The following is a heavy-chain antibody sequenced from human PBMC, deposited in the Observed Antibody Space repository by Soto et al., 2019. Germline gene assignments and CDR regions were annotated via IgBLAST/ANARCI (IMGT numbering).Heavy chain of an antibody. D-gene: IGHD6-13*01. Sequence: GSLRLSCAASGFTFSNAWMSWVRQAPGKGLEWVGRIKSKTDGGTTDYAAPVKGRFTISRDDSKNTLYLQMNSLKTEDTAVYYCTTDRGSSAAAGYCYYYGMDVWGQGTTVTVSS. V-gene: IGHV3-15*01. CDR2: IKSKTDGGTT. CDR1: GFTFSNAW. J-gene: IGHJ6*02. CDR3: TTDRGSSAAAGYCYYYGMDV.